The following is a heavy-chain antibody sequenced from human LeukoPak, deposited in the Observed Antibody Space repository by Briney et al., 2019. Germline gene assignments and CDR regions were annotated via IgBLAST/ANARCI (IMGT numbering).Heavy chain of an antibody. D-gene: IGHD2-15*01. CDR3: ASRVATIAHYYYMDV. V-gene: IGHV4-34*01. J-gene: IGHJ6*03. Sequence: SETLSLTCAVYGGSFSSYYWSWIRQPPGKGLEWIGEINHSGSTNYNPSLKSRVTISVDTSKNQFSLKLSSVTAADTAVYYCASRVATIAHYYYMDVWGKGTTVTVSS. CDR2: INHSGST. CDR1: GGSFSSYY.